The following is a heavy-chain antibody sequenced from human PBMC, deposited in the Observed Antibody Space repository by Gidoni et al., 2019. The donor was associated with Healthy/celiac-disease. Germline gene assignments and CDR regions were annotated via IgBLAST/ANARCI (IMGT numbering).Heavy chain of an antibody. J-gene: IGHJ5*02. V-gene: IGHV4-59*01. Sequence: QVQLQESGPGLVKPSETLSLTCTVSGGSISSYYWSWIRQPPGKGLEWIGYIYYSGSTNYNPSLKSRVTISVDTSKNQFSLKLSSVTAADTAVYYCARSVGSGSYYGGGDWFDPWGQGTLVTVSS. CDR1: GGSISSYY. D-gene: IGHD1-26*01. CDR2: IYYSGST. CDR3: ARSVGSGSYYGGGDWFDP.